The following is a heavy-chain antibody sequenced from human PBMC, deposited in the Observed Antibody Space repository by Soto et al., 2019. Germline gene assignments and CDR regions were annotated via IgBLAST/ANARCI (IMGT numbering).Heavy chain of an antibody. J-gene: IGHJ6*02. CDR1: GVAISRDNYY. CDR2: IYYTGTT. D-gene: IGHD2-2*01. V-gene: IGHV4-31*01. Sequence: QVQLQESGPGLVKPSETLSLTCTVSGVAISRDNYYWSWVRQHPGQGLEWIGYIYYTGTTYYNPSLKSPVTISVDPSKNLFSLKVISVTAAYTSVYVCAIYCSSPSCYRIGFDFWGQGTTVNVSS. CDR3: AIYCSSPSCYRIGFDF.